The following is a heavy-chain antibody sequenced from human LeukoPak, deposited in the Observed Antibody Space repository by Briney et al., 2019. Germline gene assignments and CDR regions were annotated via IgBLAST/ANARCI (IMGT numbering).Heavy chain of an antibody. J-gene: IGHJ5*02. CDR3: IVFGDSNH. V-gene: IGHV3-53*01. CDR2: IHTSGDT. D-gene: IGHD4-17*01. CDR1: GLIGSHNY. Sequence: HSGGSLRLSCAASGLIGSHNYVSWVRQAPGKGLEWVSAIHTSGDTCYADSVKGRFTISRDTSKNTLYLQINSLSVEDTAVYYCIVFGDSNHWGQGTLVTVSS.